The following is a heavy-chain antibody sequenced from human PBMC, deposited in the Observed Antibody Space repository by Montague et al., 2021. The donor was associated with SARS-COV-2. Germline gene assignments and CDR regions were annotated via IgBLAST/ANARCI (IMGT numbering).Heavy chain of an antibody. Sequence: SETLSLTCTVSGGSISGYYWTWMRQPPGKGLEWLGHIYYTGSTKYNPSLKSRVTISIDTPKNQFSLKLRSVTAADTAVYFCDRAQTTCFIANCVNYFDYWGQGALVTVSS. V-gene: IGHV4-59*01. CDR2: IYYTGST. CDR1: GGSISGYY. CDR3: DRAQTTCFIANCVNYFDY. D-gene: IGHD2-2*01. J-gene: IGHJ4*01.